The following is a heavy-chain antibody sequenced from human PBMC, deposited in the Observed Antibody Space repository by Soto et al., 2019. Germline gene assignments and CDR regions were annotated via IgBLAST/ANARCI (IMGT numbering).Heavy chain of an antibody. CDR1: SVYITTSLCH. CDR3: ARHGITGSYYDAFGI. Sequence: SENLSLTCTVSSVYITTSLCHRRRIRQHPGKGLEWIASIKYSGTTFYNPSLKSRVTLSVDTSKNQFALKLSSVTAAETAVYYCARHGITGSYYDAFGIWGQGTMVT. CDR2: IKYSGTT. V-gene: IGHV4-39*01. D-gene: IGHD1-26*01. J-gene: IGHJ3*02.